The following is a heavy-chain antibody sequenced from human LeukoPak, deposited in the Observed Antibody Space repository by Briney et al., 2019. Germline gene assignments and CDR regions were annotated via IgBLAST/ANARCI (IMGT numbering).Heavy chain of an antibody. CDR2: ISGSGGST. CDR1: GFTFSSYA. J-gene: IGHJ6*04. CDR3: AELGITMIGGV. V-gene: IGHV3-23*01. D-gene: IGHD3-10*02. Sequence: GGSLRLSCAASGFTFSSYAMSWVRQAPGKGLEWVSAISGSGGSTYYADSVKGRFTISRDNAKNSVYLQMNSLRAEDTAVYYCAELGITMIGGVWGKGTTVTISS.